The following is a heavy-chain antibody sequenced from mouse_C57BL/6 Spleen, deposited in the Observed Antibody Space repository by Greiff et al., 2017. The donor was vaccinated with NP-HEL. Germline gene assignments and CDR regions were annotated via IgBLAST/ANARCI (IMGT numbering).Heavy chain of an antibody. CDR3: ARKMDYGSSYDY. D-gene: IGHD1-1*01. V-gene: IGHV1-55*01. Sequence: QVHVKQPGAELVKPGASVKMSCKASGYTFTSYWITWVKQRPGQGLEWIGDIYPGSGSTNYNEKFKSKATLTVDTSSSTAYMQLSSLTSEDSAVYYCARKMDYGSSYDYWGQGTTLTVSS. CDR2: IYPGSGST. CDR1: GYTFTSYW. J-gene: IGHJ2*01.